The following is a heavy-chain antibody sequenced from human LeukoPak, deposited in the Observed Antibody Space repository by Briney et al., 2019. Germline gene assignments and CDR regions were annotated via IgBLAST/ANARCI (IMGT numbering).Heavy chain of an antibody. CDR3: VRVIGAPNYYYYMDV. CDR1: GGSISTYY. CDR2: IYTSGST. Sequence: SETLSLTCSVSGGSISTYYWSWIRQPAGRGLEWIGRIYTSGSTNYNPSLKSRVTMSVDTSKNQFSLKLSSVTAADTAVYFCVRVIGAPNYYYYMDVWGKGTTVTVSS. V-gene: IGHV4-4*07. D-gene: IGHD3-22*01. J-gene: IGHJ6*03.